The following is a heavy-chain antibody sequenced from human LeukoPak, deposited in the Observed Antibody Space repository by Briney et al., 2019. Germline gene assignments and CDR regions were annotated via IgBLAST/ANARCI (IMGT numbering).Heavy chain of an antibody. D-gene: IGHD2/OR15-2a*01. Sequence: GGSLRLSCAASGFTFSSYAMSWVRQAPGKGLEWVSAISGSGGSTYYADSVKGRFTISRDNSKNTLHLQMNSLRAEDTAVYYCAKDERASRPPTSPHFDYWGQGTLVTVSS. CDR3: AKDERASRPPTSPHFDY. CDR1: GFTFSSYA. J-gene: IGHJ4*02. V-gene: IGHV3-23*01. CDR2: ISGSGGST.